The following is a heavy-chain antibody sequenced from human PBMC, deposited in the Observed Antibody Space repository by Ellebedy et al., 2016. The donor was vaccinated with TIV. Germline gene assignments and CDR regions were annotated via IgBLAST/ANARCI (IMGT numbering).Heavy chain of an antibody. J-gene: IGHJ4*02. Sequence: GGSLRLSCAASGFTFSSYAMHWVRQAPGKGLEWVAVISYDGSNKYYADSVKGRFTISRDNSKNTLYLQMNSLRAEDTAVYYCAREMDIVATIRSPLDYWGQGTLVTVSS. CDR2: ISYDGSNK. D-gene: IGHD5-12*01. CDR1: GFTFSSYA. V-gene: IGHV3-30-3*01. CDR3: AREMDIVATIRSPLDY.